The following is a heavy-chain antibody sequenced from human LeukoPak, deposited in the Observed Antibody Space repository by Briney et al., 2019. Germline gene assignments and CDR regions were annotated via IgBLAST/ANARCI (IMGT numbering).Heavy chain of an antibody. D-gene: IGHD6-13*01. V-gene: IGHV4-34*01. CDR3: ARGGGAAAGPI. Sequence: SETLSLTCAVYGGSFSNYYWSWIRQPPGKGLEWIGEINHSGSTNYNPSLKSRVTISVDTSKNQFSLKLSSVTAADTAVYYCARGGGAAAGPIWGQGTMVTVSS. CDR2: INHSGST. J-gene: IGHJ3*02. CDR1: GGSFSNYY.